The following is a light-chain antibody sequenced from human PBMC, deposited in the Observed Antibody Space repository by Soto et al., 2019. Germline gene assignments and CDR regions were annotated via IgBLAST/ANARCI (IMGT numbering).Light chain of an antibody. J-gene: IGLJ2*01. CDR3: SSYTKSSTEV. CDR2: DVI. V-gene: IGLV2-14*03. Sequence: QSALTQPASVSGSPGQSITISCTGTSSDIGAYNFVSWYQQHPGKAPKLMIYDVINRPSGVSNRFSASKSGNTASLTISGLQAEDEADYYCSSYTKSSTEVFGGGTQLTVL. CDR1: SSDIGAYNF.